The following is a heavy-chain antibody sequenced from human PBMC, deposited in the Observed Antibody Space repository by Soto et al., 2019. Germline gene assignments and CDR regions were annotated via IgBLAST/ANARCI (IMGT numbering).Heavy chain of an antibody. CDR1: RFTFSVYW. D-gene: IGHD3-16*01. Sequence: GGSLRLFCTASRFTFSVYWMSWVRQAPGKGLEWVANIRHDGSEKFYVDSVKGRFTVSRDNAKNPLYLQMNSLRAEDTAVYYCARDTLSAFDVWGQGTMVTVSS. V-gene: IGHV3-7*01. J-gene: IGHJ3*01. CDR3: ARDTLSAFDV. CDR2: IRHDGSEK.